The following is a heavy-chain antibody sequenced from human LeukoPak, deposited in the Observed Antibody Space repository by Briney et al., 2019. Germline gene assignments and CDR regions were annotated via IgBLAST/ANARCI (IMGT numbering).Heavy chain of an antibody. CDR3: ARDLKITMIVHRPDIYYYYGMDV. J-gene: IGHJ6*02. V-gene: IGHV1-69*04. Sequence: GSSVKVSCKASGGTFISYAISWVRQAPGQGLEWMGRIIPILGIANYAQKFQGRVTITADKSTSTAYMELSSLRSEDTAVYYCARDLKITMIVHRPDIYYYYGMDVWGQGTTVTVSS. CDR1: GGTFISYA. D-gene: IGHD3-22*01. CDR2: IIPILGIA.